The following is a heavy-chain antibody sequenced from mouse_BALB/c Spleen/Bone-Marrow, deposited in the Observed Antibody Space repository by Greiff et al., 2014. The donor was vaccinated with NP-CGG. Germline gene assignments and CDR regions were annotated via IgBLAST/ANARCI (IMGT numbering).Heavy chain of an antibody. Sequence: EVKLVESGAELVRSGASVKLSCTASGFNIKDYYIHWVKQRPEQGLEWIGWIDPENDDTEYAPKFQGKATMTADTSSNTAYLQLSSLTSVDTAVYYCSDGNFYALDYWGQGTSVTVSS. D-gene: IGHD2-1*01. CDR1: GFNIKDYY. V-gene: IGHV14-4*02. CDR2: IDPENDDT. J-gene: IGHJ4*01. CDR3: SDGNFYALDY.